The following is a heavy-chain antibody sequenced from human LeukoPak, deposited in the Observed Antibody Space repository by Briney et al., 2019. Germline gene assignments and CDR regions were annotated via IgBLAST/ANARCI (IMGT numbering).Heavy chain of an antibody. Sequence: PSETLSLTCSVSGDSINNYYWSWIRQPPGKGLEWIGEINHSGSTNYNPSLKSRVTISVDTSKNQFSLKLSSVTAADTAVYYCARGLGYCSGGSCVGIDYWGQGTLVTVSS. J-gene: IGHJ4*02. V-gene: IGHV4-34*01. CDR3: ARGLGYCSGGSCVGIDY. CDR2: INHSGST. CDR1: GDSINNYY. D-gene: IGHD2-15*01.